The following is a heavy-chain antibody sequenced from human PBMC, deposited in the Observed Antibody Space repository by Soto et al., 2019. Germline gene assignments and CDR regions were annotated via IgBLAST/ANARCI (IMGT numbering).Heavy chain of an antibody. V-gene: IGHV4-4*07. CDR3: AREGGSGSYYTDYYYYGMDA. J-gene: IGHJ6*02. Sequence: SETLSLTCTVSGGSISSYYWSWVRQPAGKGLEWIGRIYTSGSTNYNPSLKSRVTMSVDTSKNQFSLKLSSVTAADTAVYYCAREGGSGSYYTDYYYYGMDAWGQGTTVTVSS. D-gene: IGHD3-10*01. CDR2: IYTSGST. CDR1: GGSISSYY.